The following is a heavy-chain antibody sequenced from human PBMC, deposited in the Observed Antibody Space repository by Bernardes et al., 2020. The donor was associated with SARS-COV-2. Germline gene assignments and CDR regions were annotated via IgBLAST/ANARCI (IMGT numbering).Heavy chain of an antibody. CDR1: GFTFRTYT. Sequence: GGSLRLSCVASGFTFRTYTMNWVRQAPGKGLEWVSGISNWGGTTAYADTVKGRFIISRDNEKGTLFLQMNSLRVDDSAVYYCAKGPTTVTARLLDYWGQGTLVTVSS. D-gene: IGHD4-17*01. V-gene: IGHV3-23*01. CDR3: AKGPTTVTARLLDY. J-gene: IGHJ4*02. CDR2: ISNWGGTT.